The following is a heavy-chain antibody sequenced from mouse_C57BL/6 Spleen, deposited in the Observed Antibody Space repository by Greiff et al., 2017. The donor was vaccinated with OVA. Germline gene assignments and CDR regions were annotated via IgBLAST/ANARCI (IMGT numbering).Heavy chain of an antibody. Sequence: VQGVESGPGLVQPSQSLSITCTVSGFSLTSYGVHWVRQSPGKGLEWLGVIWSGGSTDYNAAFISRLSISKDNSKSQVFFKMNSLQADDTAIYYCARNNPLGRGTFDYWGQGTTLTVSS. CDR3: ARNNPLGRGTFDY. J-gene: IGHJ2*01. V-gene: IGHV2-2*01. CDR2: IWSGGST. D-gene: IGHD4-1*01. CDR1: GFSLTSYG.